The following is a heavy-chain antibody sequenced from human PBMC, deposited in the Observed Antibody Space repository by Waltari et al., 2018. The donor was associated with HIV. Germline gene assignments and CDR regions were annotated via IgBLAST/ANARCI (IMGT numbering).Heavy chain of an antibody. CDR1: GFTFSSYG. Sequence: QVQLVESGGGVVQPGRSLRLSCAASGFTFSSYGMHWVRQAPGKGLEWVAVIWYDGSNKYYADSVKGRFTISRDNSKNTLYLQMNSLRAEDTAVYYCARDQYYYDSSGYYGAFDIWGQGTMVTVSS. V-gene: IGHV3-33*01. CDR2: IWYDGSNK. D-gene: IGHD3-22*01. CDR3: ARDQYYYDSSGYYGAFDI. J-gene: IGHJ3*02.